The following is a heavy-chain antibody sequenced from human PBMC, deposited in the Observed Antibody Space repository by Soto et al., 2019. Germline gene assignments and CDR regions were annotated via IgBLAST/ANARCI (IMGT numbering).Heavy chain of an antibody. V-gene: IGHV4-59*01. Sequence: SETLSLTCTVSGASISSSYWSWIRQSPERGLEWIAYVYHTGATNYNPSLKSRVTISLDTSKGQFSLNLTSLTTADTAVYFCARGGNRYSNVASGVGGFDYWGQGSLVTVS. J-gene: IGHJ4*02. D-gene: IGHD5-12*01. CDR1: GASISSSY. CDR2: VYHTGAT. CDR3: ARGGNRYSNVASGVGGFDY.